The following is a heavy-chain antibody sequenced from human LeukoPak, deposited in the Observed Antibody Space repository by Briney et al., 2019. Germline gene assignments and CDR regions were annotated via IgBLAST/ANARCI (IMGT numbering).Heavy chain of an antibody. V-gene: IGHV3-11*01. D-gene: IGHD2-2*01. CDR3: ARDGSRFCSSTSCYSGYYYYGMDV. Sequence: LSLTCAVYGGSFSGYYWSWIRQPPGKGLEWVSYIRSSDSTIYYADSAKGRFTISRDNARNSLYLQMNSLRAEDTAVYYCARDGSRFCSSTSCYSGYYYYGMDVWGQGTTVTVSS. CDR1: GGSFSGYY. J-gene: IGHJ6*02. CDR2: IRSSDSTI.